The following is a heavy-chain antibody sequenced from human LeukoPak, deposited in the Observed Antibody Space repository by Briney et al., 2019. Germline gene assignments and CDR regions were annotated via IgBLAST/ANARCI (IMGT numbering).Heavy chain of an antibody. J-gene: IGHJ6*02. V-gene: IGHV4-34*01. Sequence: SETLSLTCAVYGGSFSGYYWSWIRQPPGKGLEWIGEINHSRSTNYNPSLKSRVTISVDTSKNQFSLKLSSVTAADTAVYYCARGANFYYYGMDVWGQGTTVTVSS. CDR1: GGSFSGYY. CDR3: ARGANFYYYGMDV. CDR2: INHSRST. D-gene: IGHD2-15*01.